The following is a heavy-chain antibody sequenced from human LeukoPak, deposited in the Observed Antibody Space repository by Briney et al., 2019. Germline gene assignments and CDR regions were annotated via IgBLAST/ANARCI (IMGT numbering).Heavy chain of an antibody. D-gene: IGHD5-24*01. J-gene: IGHJ4*02. Sequence: GGSLRLSCSASGFTFSDYSMNWVRQAPGKGLAWISYIGIDSGNTNYADSVKGRLNISGDKAKNSLYLQMNSLRVEDTAVYYCARDYKYAFDNWGQGTLVTVSS. CDR3: ARDYKYAFDN. CDR1: GFTFSDYS. CDR2: IGIDSGNT. V-gene: IGHV3-48*01.